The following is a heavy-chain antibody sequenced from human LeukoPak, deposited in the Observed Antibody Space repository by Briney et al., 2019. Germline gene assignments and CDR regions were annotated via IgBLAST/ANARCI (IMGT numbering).Heavy chain of an antibody. CDR1: RFTFSSYW. CDR3: ARDGFVWDSGIDYGWFDS. CDR2: IKQDGSVR. J-gene: IGHJ5*01. D-gene: IGHD4-17*01. Sequence: GGSLRLSCVGSRFTFSSYWMSWVRQAPGRGLEWVANIKQDGSVRYYVDSVKGRFTISRDNTKNSLYLQMNSLRADDTAVYYCARDGFVWDSGIDYGWFDSWGQGTLVTVSS. V-gene: IGHV3-7*05.